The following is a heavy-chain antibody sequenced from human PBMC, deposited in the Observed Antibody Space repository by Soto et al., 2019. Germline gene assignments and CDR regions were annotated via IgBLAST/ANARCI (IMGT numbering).Heavy chain of an antibody. J-gene: IGHJ4*02. V-gene: IGHV4-61*01. D-gene: IGHD4-17*01. CDR1: GGYVSSGIYY. CDR2: IYYSGST. CDR3: ARSPLDYGDYFDY. Sequence: SETLSLTCTVSGGYVSSGIYYWSWIRQPPGKGLEWIGYIYYSGSTNYNPSLKSRVTISVDTSKNQFSLKLSSVTAADTAVYYCARSPLDYGDYFDYWGQGTLVTVSS.